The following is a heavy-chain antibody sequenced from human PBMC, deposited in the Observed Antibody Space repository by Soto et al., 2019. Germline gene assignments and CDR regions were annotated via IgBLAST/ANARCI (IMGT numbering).Heavy chain of an antibody. CDR2: INQDGSEK. D-gene: IGHD6-19*01. V-gene: IGHV3-7*01. Sequence: EVQLVESGGGLVQPGGSLRLSCAASGFTFSSYWLNWVRQAPGKGLEWVASINQDGSEKYYVDSVKGRFTISRDNARNSLYLQVNSLRAEDTAVYYCARDGVEAGLYFYNWGQGTLVTVSS. J-gene: IGHJ4*02. CDR3: ARDGVEAGLYFYN. CDR1: GFTFSSYW.